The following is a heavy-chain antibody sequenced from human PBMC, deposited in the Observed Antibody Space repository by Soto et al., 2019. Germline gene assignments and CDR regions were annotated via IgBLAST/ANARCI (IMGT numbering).Heavy chain of an antibody. D-gene: IGHD3-10*01. CDR2: ISGSGGST. CDR1: GFTFSSYA. V-gene: IGHV3-23*01. CDR3: AKDLVSDYGSYYYYYYMDV. Sequence: GGSLRLSCAASGFTFSSYAMSWVRQAPGKGLEWVSAISGSGGSTYYADSVKGRFTISRDNSKNTLYLQMNSLRAEDTAVYYCAKDLVSDYGSYYYYYYMDVWGKGTTVTVSS. J-gene: IGHJ6*03.